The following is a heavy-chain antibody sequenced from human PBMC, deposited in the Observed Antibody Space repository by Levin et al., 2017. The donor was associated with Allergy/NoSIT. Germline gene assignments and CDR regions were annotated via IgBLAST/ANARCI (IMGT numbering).Heavy chain of an antibody. J-gene: IGHJ6*03. D-gene: IGHD6-6*01. Sequence: GGSLRLSCAASGFMFSRHWMTWVRQAPGKGLEWVASIKEDGSETHYVESAKGRFIISRDGAKRSMFLQMDSLRAEDSAVYFCARVPLYASSSYYYFYYMDVWGRGTTVTVSS. CDR2: IKEDGSET. V-gene: IGHV3-7*03. CDR3: ARVPLYASSSYYYFYYMDV. CDR1: GFMFSRHW.